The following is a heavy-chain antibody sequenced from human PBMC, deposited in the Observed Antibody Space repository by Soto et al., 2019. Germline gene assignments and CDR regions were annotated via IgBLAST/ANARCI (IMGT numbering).Heavy chain of an antibody. Sequence: ASVKVSCKTSGYTFSNYGITWVRQAPGQPLEWLGWISLYSDGTNYAQKFQGRVSMTTDTSTTTAYMELRSLRSDDTAVYYCARVVPGAEAWFGPWGPGTLVTVSS. CDR1: GYTFSNYG. CDR3: ARVVPGAEAWFGP. J-gene: IGHJ5*02. CDR2: ISLYSDGT. V-gene: IGHV1-18*01. D-gene: IGHD2-2*01.